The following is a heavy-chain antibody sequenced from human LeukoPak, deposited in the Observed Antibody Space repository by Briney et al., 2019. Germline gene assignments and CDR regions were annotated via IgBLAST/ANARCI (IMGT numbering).Heavy chain of an antibody. D-gene: IGHD4-17*01. CDR3: ARGRYGDYVLYYFDY. V-gene: IGHV1-69*13. CDR2: IIPIFGTA. Sequence: ASVKVSCKASGGTFSSYAISWVRQAPGQGLEWMGGIIPIFGTANYAQKFQGRVTITADESTSTAYMELSSLRSEDTAVYYCARGRYGDYVLYYFDYWGQGTLVTVSS. J-gene: IGHJ4*02. CDR1: GGTFSSYA.